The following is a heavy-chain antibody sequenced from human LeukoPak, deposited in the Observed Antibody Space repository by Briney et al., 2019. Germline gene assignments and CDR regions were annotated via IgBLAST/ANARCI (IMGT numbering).Heavy chain of an antibody. CDR1: GFTFSSYA. V-gene: IGHV3-23*01. Sequence: GGSLRLSCAASGFTFSSYAMSWVRQAPGKGLEWVSAISGSGGSTYYADSVKGRFTISRDNSKNTLYLQMNSLRDEDTAVYYCAKGRRAYCGGDCSLRSYYFDYWGQGTLVTVSS. CDR2: ISGSGGST. D-gene: IGHD2-21*01. CDR3: AKGRRAYCGGDCSLRSYYFDY. J-gene: IGHJ4*02.